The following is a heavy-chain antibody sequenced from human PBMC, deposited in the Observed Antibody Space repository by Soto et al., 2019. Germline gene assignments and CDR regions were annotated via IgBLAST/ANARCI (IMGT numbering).Heavy chain of an antibody. CDR3: AKSKGALEILKTTVTTFWGPFHI. V-gene: IGHV3-9*01. CDR2: ISWNSGSR. CDR1: GFTFDDYA. J-gene: IGHJ3*02. D-gene: IGHD4-17*01. Sequence: EVQLVESGGGLVQPGRSLRLSCAASGFTFDDYAMHWVRQVPGKGPEWVSGISWNSGSRGYAESVRGRFTISRDNAKNSLYLQMNSLRAEDTALYYCAKSKGALEILKTTVTTFWGPFHIWGQGTMVTVSS.